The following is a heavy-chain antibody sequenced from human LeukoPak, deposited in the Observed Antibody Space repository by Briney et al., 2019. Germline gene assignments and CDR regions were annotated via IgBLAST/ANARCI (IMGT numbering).Heavy chain of an antibody. CDR3: ARGDDYYDSSGYYPAKAFAN. CDR2: IWYDGSNK. D-gene: IGHD3-22*01. J-gene: IGHJ4*02. V-gene: IGHV3-33*01. Sequence: PGGSLRLSCAASGFIFRSYGMDWVRQAPGKGVEWVAVIWYDGSNKYYADSVKGLFTISRDISKNTLFLQMNSLRAEDTAVYYCARGDDYYDSSGYYPAKAFANWGQGTLVTVSS. CDR1: GFIFRSYG.